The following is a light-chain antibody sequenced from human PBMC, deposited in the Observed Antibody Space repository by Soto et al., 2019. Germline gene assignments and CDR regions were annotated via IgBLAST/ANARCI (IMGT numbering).Light chain of an antibody. CDR2: DAS. CDR3: KHRSEWPRGT. CDR1: RSVRTA. J-gene: IGKJ1*01. V-gene: IGKV3-11*01. Sequence: EIVLTQSPATLSLSPGARATLSCRASRSVRTALAWYQQRPGQAPRLLISDASNRAPGIPARVSASGSGTDFTLTISGLEPEDIGVYYCKHRSEWPRGTFGQGTKVEIK.